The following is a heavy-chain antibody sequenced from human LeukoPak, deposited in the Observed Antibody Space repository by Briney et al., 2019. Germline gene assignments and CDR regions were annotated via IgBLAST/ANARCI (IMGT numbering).Heavy chain of an antibody. J-gene: IGHJ6*03. CDR1: GGSFSGYY. CDR3: AKAPFYVWGFYYSYYRDV. Sequence: SETLSLTCAVYGGSFSGYYWSWIRQPPGKGLEWIGEINHSGSTNYNPSLKSRVTISVDTSKNQFSLKLSSVTAAGTAVYYCAKAPFYVWGFYYSYYRDVGGKGTRVTISS. D-gene: IGHD3-10*02. CDR2: INHSGST. V-gene: IGHV4-34*01.